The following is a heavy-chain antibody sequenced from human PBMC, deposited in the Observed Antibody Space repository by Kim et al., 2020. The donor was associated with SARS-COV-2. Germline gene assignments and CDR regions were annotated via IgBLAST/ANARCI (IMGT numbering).Heavy chain of an antibody. Sequence: SETLSLTCTVSGGSISGFYWSWIRQPAGKGLEWIGRIYTSGSTNYNPSLKSRVTMSVDTSENQFSLKLTSVTAADTALYYCARDSNYAPRTWGQGTLVTVSS. J-gene: IGHJ5*02. CDR2: IYTSGST. V-gene: IGHV4-4*07. CDR1: GGSISGFY. CDR3: ARDSNYAPRT. D-gene: IGHD4-4*01.